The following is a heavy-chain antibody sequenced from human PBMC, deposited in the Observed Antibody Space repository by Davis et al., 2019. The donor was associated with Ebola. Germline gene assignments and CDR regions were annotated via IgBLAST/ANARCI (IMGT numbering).Heavy chain of an antibody. J-gene: IGHJ4*02. D-gene: IGHD3-9*01. Sequence: MPSETLSLTCTVSGYSISSGYYWGWIRQPPGKGLEWIGYIYYSGSTNYNPSLKSRVTISVDTPKNQFSLKLSSVTAADTAVYYCARADYDILTGYATDWGQGTLVSVSS. CDR3: ARADYDILTGYATD. CDR1: GYSISSGYY. CDR2: IYYSGST. V-gene: IGHV4-61*05.